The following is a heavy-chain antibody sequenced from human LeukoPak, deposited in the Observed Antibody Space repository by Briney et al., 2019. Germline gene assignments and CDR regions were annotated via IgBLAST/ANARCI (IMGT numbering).Heavy chain of an antibody. CDR2: IFPILGIA. CDR3: ARAPVLRFLEQRWFDP. CDR1: GGTFSSYA. D-gene: IGHD3-3*01. J-gene: IGHJ5*02. Sequence: GASVKVSCKASGGTFSSYAISWVRQAPGHGLEWMGRIFPILGIANYAQKFQGRVTITADKSTSTAYMELSSLRSEDTAVYYCARAPVLRFLEQRWFDPWGQGTLVTVSS. V-gene: IGHV1-69*04.